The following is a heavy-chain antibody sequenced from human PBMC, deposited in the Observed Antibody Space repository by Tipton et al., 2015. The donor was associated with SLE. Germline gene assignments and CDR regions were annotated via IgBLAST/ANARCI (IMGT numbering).Heavy chain of an antibody. J-gene: IGHJ2*01. CDR2: IYPGDSDT. D-gene: IGHD6-6*01. CDR1: GYSFTSYW. V-gene: IGHV5-51*01. Sequence: QLVQSGAEVKKPGESLKISCKGSGYSFTSYWIGWVRQMPGKGLEWMGIIYPGDSDTRYSPSFQGQVTISADKSISTAYLQWSSLKASDTAMYYCARQPPLSYSSSHYWYFGLWGRGTLVTVSS. CDR3: ARQPPLSYSSSHYWYFGL.